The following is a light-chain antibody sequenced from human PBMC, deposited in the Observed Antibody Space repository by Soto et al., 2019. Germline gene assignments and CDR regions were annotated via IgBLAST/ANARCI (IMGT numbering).Light chain of an antibody. Sequence: EIVMTQSPATLSVSPGERATLSCRASQSVSSNLAWYQQKPGQAPRLLIYDASTRATGIPARFSGSGSATEFSLPTSSLLSAEFAVYYCQHHRNCPRTFGQGTRVEIK. CDR3: QHHRNCPRT. CDR1: QSVSSN. CDR2: DAS. J-gene: IGKJ1*01. V-gene: IGKV3-15*01.